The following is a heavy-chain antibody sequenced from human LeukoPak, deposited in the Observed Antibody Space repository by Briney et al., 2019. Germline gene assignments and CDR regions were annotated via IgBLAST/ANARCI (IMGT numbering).Heavy chain of an antibody. CDR3: AKANIADYYYYYMDV. V-gene: IGHV3-74*01. D-gene: IGHD6-13*01. CDR1: GFTFSSYW. CDR2: INSDGSST. J-gene: IGHJ6*03. Sequence: GGSLRLSCAASGFTFSSYWMHWVRQAPGKGLVWVSRINSDGSSTSYADSVKGRFTISRDNSKNTLYLQMNSLRAEDTAVYYCAKANIADYYYYYMDVWGKGTTVTVSS.